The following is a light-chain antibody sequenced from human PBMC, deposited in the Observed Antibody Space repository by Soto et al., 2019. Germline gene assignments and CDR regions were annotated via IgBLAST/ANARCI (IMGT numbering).Light chain of an antibody. CDR1: QSLLHSNGSNY. J-gene: IGKJ1*01. CDR2: LGS. CDR3: MQALQTPS. V-gene: IGKV2-28*01. Sequence: DIVMTQSPLSLPVTPGEPASISCRPSQSLLHSNGSNYLDWYLQKPWQSPQLLIYLGSTRASEVPDRFSGCGSGTDFTLNISIVEAEDVGVYYCMQALQTPSFGQGTHVEIK.